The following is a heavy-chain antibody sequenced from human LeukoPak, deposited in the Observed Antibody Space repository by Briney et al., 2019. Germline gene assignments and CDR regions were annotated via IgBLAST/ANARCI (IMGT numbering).Heavy chain of an antibody. J-gene: IGHJ6*03. Sequence: GGSLRLSCAASGFTFSNYGMSWVRQAPGKGLEWVSAISRNGGRIYYADSVKGRFTISRDNSKITLYLQMNSLRAEDTAVYYCAKSGRGDYDDSYFYMDVWGKGTTVTVSS. CDR3: AKSGRGDYDDSYFYMDV. CDR2: ISRNGGRI. CDR1: GFTFSNYG. D-gene: IGHD4-17*01. V-gene: IGHV3-23*01.